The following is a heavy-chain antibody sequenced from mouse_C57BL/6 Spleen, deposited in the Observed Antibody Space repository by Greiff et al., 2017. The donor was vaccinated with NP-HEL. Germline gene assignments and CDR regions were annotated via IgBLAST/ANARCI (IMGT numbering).Heavy chain of an antibody. CDR2: IDPSDSET. D-gene: IGHD2-4*01. J-gene: IGHJ4*01. Sequence: VQLQQPGAELVRPGSSVKLSCKASGYTFTSYWMHWVKQRPIQGLEWIGNIDPSDSETHYNQKFKDKATLTVDKSSSTAYMQLSSLTSEDSAVYYCARGYYDRTRAMDYWGQGTSVTVSS. V-gene: IGHV1-52*01. CDR1: GYTFTSYW. CDR3: ARGYYDRTRAMDY.